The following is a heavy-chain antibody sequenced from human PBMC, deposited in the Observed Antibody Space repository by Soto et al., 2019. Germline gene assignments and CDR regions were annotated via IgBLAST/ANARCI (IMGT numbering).Heavy chain of an antibody. CDR3: ARGRVRDDFWSGYFDDS. J-gene: IGHJ4*02. Sequence: QVQLQQWGAGLLKPSETLSLTCAVHGGSFTGYSWRWIRQPPGRGLEWIGEIHHSGVTNYNPSLKSRVTISIDTSKNQFSLKLSSVTAADTAVYYCARGRVRDDFWSGYFDDSWGQGTLVTVSS. V-gene: IGHV4-34*01. D-gene: IGHD3-3*01. CDR1: GGSFTGYS. CDR2: IHHSGVT.